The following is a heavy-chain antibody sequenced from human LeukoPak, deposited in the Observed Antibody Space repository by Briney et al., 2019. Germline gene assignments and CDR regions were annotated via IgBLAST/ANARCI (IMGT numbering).Heavy chain of an antibody. D-gene: IGHD3-10*01. J-gene: IGHJ3*02. CDR1: GGSFSGYY. CDR2: INHSGST. Sequence: PSETLSLTCAVYGGSFSGYYWSWIRQPPGKGLEWIGQINHSGSTNYNPSLTSRVTISVDTSNNQFSLKLRSVTAADTAVYYCARDPGEEGAFDIWGQGTMVTVSS. V-gene: IGHV4-34*01. CDR3: ARDPGEEGAFDI.